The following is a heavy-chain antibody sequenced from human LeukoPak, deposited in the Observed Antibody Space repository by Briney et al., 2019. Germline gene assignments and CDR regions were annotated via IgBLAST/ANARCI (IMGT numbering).Heavy chain of an antibody. V-gene: IGHV4-61*01. CDR2: IHDRGSD. CDR3: ARYGLVEFRNAFQY. CDR1: GASITTTNFW. Sequence: NPSETLSLTCSVSGASITTTNFWWTWIRQSPGRGLEWIGYIHDRGSDKYHPALESRATLSVDTSKNQFSLKLNSVTAADTAVYYCARYGLVEFRNAFQYWGQGILVSVSS. J-gene: IGHJ1*01. D-gene: IGHD6-6*01.